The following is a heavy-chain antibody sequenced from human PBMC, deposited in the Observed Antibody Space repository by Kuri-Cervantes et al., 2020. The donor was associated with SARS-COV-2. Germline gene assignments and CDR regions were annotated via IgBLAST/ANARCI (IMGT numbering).Heavy chain of an antibody. V-gene: IGHV4-38-2*01. J-gene: IGHJ5*02. CDR2: IYHSGST. Sequence: SETLSLTCAVSGYSISSGYYWGWIRQPPGKGLEWIGSIYHSGSTYYNQSLKSRVTISVDTSKNQFSLKMRSVTAADTAVYYCARGVGSPRRRSSYGYRPYNWFDPWGQGTLVTVSS. D-gene: IGHD5-18*01. CDR1: GYSISSGYY. CDR3: ARGVGSPRRRSSYGYRPYNWFDP.